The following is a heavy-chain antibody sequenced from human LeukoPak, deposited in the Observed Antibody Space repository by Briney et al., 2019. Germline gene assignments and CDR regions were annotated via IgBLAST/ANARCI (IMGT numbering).Heavy chain of an antibody. Sequence: GGSLRLSCAASGFTVSSNYRSWVRQAPGKGLEWVSVIYSGGSTYYADSVKGRFTISRDNSKNTLYLQMNSLRAEDTAVYYCANSYCSSTSCWYYFDYWGQGTLVTVSS. V-gene: IGHV3-53*01. CDR1: GFTVSSNY. CDR2: IYSGGST. D-gene: IGHD2-2*01. CDR3: ANSYCSSTSCWYYFDY. J-gene: IGHJ4*02.